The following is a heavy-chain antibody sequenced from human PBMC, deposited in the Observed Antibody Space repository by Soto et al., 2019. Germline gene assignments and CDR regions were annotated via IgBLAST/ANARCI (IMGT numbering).Heavy chain of an antibody. CDR2: IFPKFGTT. J-gene: IGHJ6*02. CDR1: GDTDTNYV. CDR3: EAEMTFGKLSVV. Sequence: SVKVSCKASGDTDTNYVISWVRQAPGQGLEWMGGIFPKFGTTYSAQKLQDRLTITADESTSTVYMQLSSLRLDDTAVYYCEAEMTFGKLSVVWGQGTTVTV. V-gene: IGHV1-69*13. D-gene: IGHD3-16*02.